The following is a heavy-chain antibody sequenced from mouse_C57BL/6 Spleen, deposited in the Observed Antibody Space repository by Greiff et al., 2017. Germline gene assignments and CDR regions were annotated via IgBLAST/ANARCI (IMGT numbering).Heavy chain of an antibody. J-gene: IGHJ4*01. CDR3: ARAATVVDAMDY. D-gene: IGHD1-1*01. CDR2: ISYDGSN. V-gene: IGHV3-6*01. Sequence: EVKLMESGPGLVKPSQSLSITCSVTGYSITSGYYWNWIRQFPGNKLEWMGYISYDGSNNYNPSLKNRISITRDTSKNQFFLKLNSVTTEDTATYYCARAATVVDAMDYWGQGTSVTVSS. CDR1: GYSITSGYY.